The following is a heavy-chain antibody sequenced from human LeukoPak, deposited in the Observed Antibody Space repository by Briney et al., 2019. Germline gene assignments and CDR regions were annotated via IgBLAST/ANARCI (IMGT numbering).Heavy chain of an antibody. J-gene: IGHJ4*02. CDR3: ARANYFDY. CDR2: IYYSGST. Sequence: PSETLSLTCTVSGGSISSYYWSWIRQPPGKGLEWIGDIYYSGSTNYNPSLKSRVAISVDTSKNQFSLKLSSVTAADTAVYYCARANYFDYWGQGTLVTVSS. V-gene: IGHV4-59*12. CDR1: GGSISSYY.